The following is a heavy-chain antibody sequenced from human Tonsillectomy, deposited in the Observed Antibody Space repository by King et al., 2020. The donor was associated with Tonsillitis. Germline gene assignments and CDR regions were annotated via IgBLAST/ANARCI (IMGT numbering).Heavy chain of an antibody. D-gene: IGHD6-19*01. CDR2: FYTSGGT. CDR3: ARARYTSGWYSFDY. Sequence: QLQESGPGLVKPSETLSLTCTVSGGSISSYYWGWIRQPAGKGLEWIGRFYTSGGTNYNPSLTRRVSMSVDTSKNQFSLKLSSVTAADTAVYCCARARYTSGWYSFDYWGQGTLVTVSS. V-gene: IGHV4-4*07. J-gene: IGHJ4*02. CDR1: GGSISSYY.